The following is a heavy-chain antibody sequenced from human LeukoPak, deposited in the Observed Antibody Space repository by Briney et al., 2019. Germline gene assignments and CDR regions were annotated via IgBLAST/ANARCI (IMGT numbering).Heavy chain of an antibody. D-gene: IGHD5-12*01. CDR3: ARATRSLRLRGFFQYYYYYMDV. CDR2: INPNSAST. V-gene: IGHV1-2*02. CDR1: GYTFTGYY. Sequence: GASVKVSCKASGYTFTGYYIHWVRQAPGQGLEWMGWINPNSASTNYAQKFQGRVTITRNTSISTAYMELSSLRSEDTAVYYCARATRSLRLRGFFQYYYYYMDVWGKGTTVTVSS. J-gene: IGHJ6*03.